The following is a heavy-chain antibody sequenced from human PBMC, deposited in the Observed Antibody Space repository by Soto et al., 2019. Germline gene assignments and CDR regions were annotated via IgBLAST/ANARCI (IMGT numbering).Heavy chain of an antibody. D-gene: IGHD7-27*01. CDR2: IIPIFGTA. V-gene: IGHV1-69*12. CDR3: ARDVGDLTGEDY. J-gene: IGHJ4*02. CDR1: GGTFSSYA. Sequence: QVQLVQSGAEVKKPGSSVKVSCKASGGTFSSYAISWVRQAPGQGLEWMGGIIPIFGTANYAQKFQGRVTIIAXXSTSTAYRELSSLRAADTAVYYCARDVGDLTGEDYWGQGTLVTVSS.